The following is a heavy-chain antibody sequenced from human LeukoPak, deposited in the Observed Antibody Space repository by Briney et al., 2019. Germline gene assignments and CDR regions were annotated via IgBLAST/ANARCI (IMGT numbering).Heavy chain of an antibody. CDR2: LYYSGKT. CDR3: VRDHSSASYTYYYYYMDV. D-gene: IGHD1-26*01. V-gene: IGHV4-39*07. CDR1: GGSISSTTYY. Sequence: PSETLSLTCIISGGSISSTTYYWGWIRQPPGKGLEWIGTLYYSGKTYYNPSLKSRVTISIDTSKNQFSLKLTSATAADTAVYYCVRDHSSASYTYYYYYMDVWGKGTTVTVSS. J-gene: IGHJ6*03.